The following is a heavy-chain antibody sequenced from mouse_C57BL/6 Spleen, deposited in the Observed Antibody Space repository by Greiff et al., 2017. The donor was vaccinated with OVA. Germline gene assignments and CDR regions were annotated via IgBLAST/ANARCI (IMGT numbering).Heavy chain of an antibody. Sequence: EVKLQESGPELVKPGASVKMSCKASGYTFTDYNMHWVKQSHGKSLEWIGYINPNNGGTSYNQKFKGKATLTVNKSSSTAYMELRSLTSEDSAVYYCASQLDRYAMDYWGQGTSVTVSS. J-gene: IGHJ4*01. CDR3: ASQLDRYAMDY. CDR2: INPNNGGT. D-gene: IGHD4-1*02. CDR1: GYTFTDYN. V-gene: IGHV1-22*01.